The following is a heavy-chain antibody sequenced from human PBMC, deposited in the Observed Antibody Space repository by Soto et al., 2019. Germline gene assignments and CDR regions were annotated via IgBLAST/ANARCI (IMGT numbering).Heavy chain of an antibody. J-gene: IGHJ4*02. Sequence: GGSLRLSCAASGFTFSSYAMSWVRQAPGKGLVWVSRLDSGGSSTTYADSVKGRFTISRDNAKNTLYLQMNGLRAEDTALYYCARWFTYGNFDYFDYWGPGTQVTVSS. D-gene: IGHD3-10*01. CDR1: GFTFSSYA. V-gene: IGHV3-74*01. CDR3: ARWFTYGNFDYFDY. CDR2: LDSGGSST.